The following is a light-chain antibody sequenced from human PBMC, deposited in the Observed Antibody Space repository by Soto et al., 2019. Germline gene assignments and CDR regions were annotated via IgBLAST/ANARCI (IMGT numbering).Light chain of an antibody. V-gene: IGLV2-8*01. CDR1: SSDVGAYNY. J-gene: IGLJ2*01. CDR3: SSYTSKSSLI. CDR2: EVT. Sequence: QSALTQPPSASGSPGQSVTISCTGTSSDVGAYNYVSWYRQYPGKAPKLLIFEVTSRPSGVPDRFSGSKSGNTASLTVSGLQAEDEAHYYCSSYTSKSSLIFGGGTKVTVL.